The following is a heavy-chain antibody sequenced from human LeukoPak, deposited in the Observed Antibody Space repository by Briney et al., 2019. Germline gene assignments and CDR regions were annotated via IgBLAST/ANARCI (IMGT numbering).Heavy chain of an antibody. CDR2: INPDGSNK. CDR1: GFTFSRSG. J-gene: IGHJ4*02. Sequence: GGSLRLSCEASGFTFSRSGMLWVRQAPRKGREWVAHINPDGSNKYHIESVKGRFSSSRDNAKNSLYLEMNSLRAEDTAIYYCAKGSAWSADYWGQGTLVTVSS. V-gene: IGHV3-7*03. CDR3: AKGSAWSADY. D-gene: IGHD2-15*01.